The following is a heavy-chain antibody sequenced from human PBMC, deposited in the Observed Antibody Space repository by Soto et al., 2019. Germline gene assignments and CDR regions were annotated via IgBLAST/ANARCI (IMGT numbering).Heavy chain of an antibody. CDR2: IYYGGST. D-gene: IGHD6-19*01. CDR1: GGSISSYY. V-gene: IGHV4-59*01. Sequence: ETLSLTCTVSGGSISSYYWSWIRQPPGKGLEWIGYIYYGGSTNYNPSLKSRVTISVDTSKNQFSLKLSSVTAADTAVYYCARVGSAVAGIWSGSPFWFDPWGQGTLVTVSS. J-gene: IGHJ5*02. CDR3: ARVGSAVAGIWSGSPFWFDP.